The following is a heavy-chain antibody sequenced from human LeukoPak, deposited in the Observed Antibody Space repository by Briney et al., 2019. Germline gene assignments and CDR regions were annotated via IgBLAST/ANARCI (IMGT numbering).Heavy chain of an antibody. CDR1: GGSISSSSYY. CDR3: ARQLSWGAAAGLTIDY. CDR2: IYYSGST. D-gene: IGHD6-13*01. V-gene: IGHV4-39*01. J-gene: IGHJ4*02. Sequence: SETLSLTCTVSGGSISSSSYYWGWIRQPPGKGLEWIGSIYYSGSTYYNPSLKSRVTISVDTSKNQFSLKLSSVTAADTAVYYCARQLSWGAAAGLTIDYWGQGTLVTVSS.